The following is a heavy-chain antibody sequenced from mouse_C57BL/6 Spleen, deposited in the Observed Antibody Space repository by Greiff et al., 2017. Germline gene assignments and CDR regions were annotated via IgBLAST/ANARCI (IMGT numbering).Heavy chain of an antibody. CDR2: INPNNGGT. CDR1: GYTFTDYN. Sequence: EVQLQQSGPELVKPGASVKIPCKASGYTFTDYNMDWVKQSHGKSLEWIGDINPNNGGTIYNQKFKGKATLTADKSSSTAYMELRSLTSEDSAVYFCARLYDGYYGFAYWGQGTLVTVSA. J-gene: IGHJ3*01. D-gene: IGHD2-3*01. V-gene: IGHV1-18*01. CDR3: ARLYDGYYGFAY.